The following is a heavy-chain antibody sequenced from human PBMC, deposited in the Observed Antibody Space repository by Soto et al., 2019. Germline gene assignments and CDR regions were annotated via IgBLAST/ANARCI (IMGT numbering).Heavy chain of an antibody. D-gene: IGHD6-19*01. CDR2: IDHSGST. CDR3: VRDSGNGWKDY. CDR1: GGSISGTNW. V-gene: IGHV4-4*02. Sequence: QVQLQESGPGLVKPSGTLSLTCAVSGGSISGTNWWNWVRQPPGKGLEWIGEIDHSGSTNYNPSLKSRVTMSVDKPKNQFSLKLSSVTAADTAVYYCVRDSGNGWKDYWGQGTLVTVSS. J-gene: IGHJ4*02.